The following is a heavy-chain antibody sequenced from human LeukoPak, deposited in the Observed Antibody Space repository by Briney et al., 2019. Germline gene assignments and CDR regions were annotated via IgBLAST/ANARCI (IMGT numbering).Heavy chain of an antibody. Sequence: ASLKLSCKASGYTFTSYGISWVRQAPGQGLEWMGWISAYNGNTDYAQKFQGRVTMTTDTSTNTAYMDLRSLRSDDTAVYYCGTYKHVAPALGYFDSWGQGTLVTVSS. J-gene: IGHJ4*02. D-gene: IGHD3-3*02. V-gene: IGHV1-18*01. CDR1: GYTFTSYG. CDR2: ISAYNGNT. CDR3: GTYKHVAPALGYFDS.